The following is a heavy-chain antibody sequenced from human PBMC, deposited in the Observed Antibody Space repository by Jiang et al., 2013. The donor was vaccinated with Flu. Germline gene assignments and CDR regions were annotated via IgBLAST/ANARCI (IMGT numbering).Heavy chain of an antibody. D-gene: IGHD6-13*01. J-gene: IGHJ5*02. CDR2: INPNSGNT. CDR1: GYTFTGYY. V-gene: IGHV1-8*02. Sequence: KVSCKASGYTFTGYYMHWVRQAPGQGLEWMGWINPNSGNTGYAQKFQGRATMTRNTSISTAYMELSSLRSEDTAVYYCARAYSSSWYTSVYWFDPWGQGTLVTVSS. CDR3: ARAYSSSWYTSVYWFDP.